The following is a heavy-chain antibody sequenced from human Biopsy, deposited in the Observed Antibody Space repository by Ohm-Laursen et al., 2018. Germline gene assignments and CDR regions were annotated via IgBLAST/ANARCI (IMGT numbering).Heavy chain of an antibody. D-gene: IGHD3-9*01. V-gene: IGHV2-26*01. CDR1: GLSLCDPRVG. Sequence: TQTLTLTCTVSGLSLCDPRVGVSWIRQPPGKALEWLGDLVSNDETSYSTSLKSRLTISKDTSKSQVILTMTNMDPVDTATYYCAHYYDLLTKYYYFDYWGQGTLVTVSS. CDR2: LVSNDET. CDR3: AHYYDLLTKYYYFDY. J-gene: IGHJ4*02.